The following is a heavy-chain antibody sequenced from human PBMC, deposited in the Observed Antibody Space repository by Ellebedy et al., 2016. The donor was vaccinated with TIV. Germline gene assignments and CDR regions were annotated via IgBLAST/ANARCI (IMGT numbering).Heavy chain of an antibody. CDR2: IKRKTDGGTT. V-gene: IGHV3-15*01. J-gene: IGHJ1*01. CDR1: GFTFSNAW. CDR3: TTDQGYFQH. Sequence: GGSLRLSXAASGFTFSNAWMRWVRQAPGKGLEWVGRIKRKTDGGTTDYAAPVKGRFTISRDDSKNTLYLQMNSLKTEDTAMYYCTTDQGYFQHWGQGTLVTVSS.